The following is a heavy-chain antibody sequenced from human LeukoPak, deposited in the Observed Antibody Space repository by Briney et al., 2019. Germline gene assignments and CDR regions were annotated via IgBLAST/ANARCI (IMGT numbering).Heavy chain of an antibody. CDR3: ATPASSSTVYYFDY. Sequence: GGSLRLSCVASGFTISGHAMSWVRQAPAKGLEWVSITVAGYSETHYADSVRGRFTISRDDSSNTLSLEMNSLRADDTGTYYCATPASSSTVYYFDYWGQGTLVTVSS. CDR1: GFTISGHA. J-gene: IGHJ4*02. CDR2: TVAGYSET. D-gene: IGHD6-6*01. V-gene: IGHV3-23*01.